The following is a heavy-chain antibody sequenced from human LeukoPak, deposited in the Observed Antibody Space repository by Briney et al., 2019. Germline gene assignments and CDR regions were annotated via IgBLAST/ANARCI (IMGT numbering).Heavy chain of an antibody. V-gene: IGHV3-74*01. D-gene: IGHD2-21*02. CDR2: INSDGSGT. CDR1: GFTFSTYW. J-gene: IGHJ6*03. CDR3: ARMGYCGGDCSEYYYYYYYMDV. Sequence: GGSLRLSCAASGFTFSTYWMHWVRQAPGKGLVWVSRINSDGSGTSYADSVKGRFTISRDNAKNTLYLQMNSLRAEDTAMYYCARMGYCGGDCSEYYYYYYYMDVWGKGTTVTVSS.